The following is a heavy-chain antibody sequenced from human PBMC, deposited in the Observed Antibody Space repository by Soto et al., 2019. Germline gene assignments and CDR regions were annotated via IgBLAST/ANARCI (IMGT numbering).Heavy chain of an antibody. CDR3: ASNPDYYDSSGYMDY. D-gene: IGHD3-22*01. J-gene: IGHJ4*02. Sequence: LSLTCTVSGGSISSSSYYWGWIRQPPGKGLEWIGSIYYSGSTYYNPSLKSRVTISVDTSKNQFSLKLSSVTAADTAVYYCASNPDYYDSSGYMDYWGQGTLVTVSS. CDR2: IYYSGST. V-gene: IGHV4-39*01. CDR1: GGSISSSSYY.